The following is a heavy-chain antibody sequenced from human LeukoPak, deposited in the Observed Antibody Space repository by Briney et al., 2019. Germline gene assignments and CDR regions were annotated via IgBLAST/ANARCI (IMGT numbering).Heavy chain of an antibody. CDR2: IYYSGST. Sequence: SETLSLTCTVSGGSISTYYWSWIRQPPGKGLEWIGYIYYSGSTNYNPSLKSRVTISVDTSKNQFSLKLNSVTAADTAVYYCARQGDYDILTGYYRYWGQGTQVTVSS. D-gene: IGHD3-9*01. J-gene: IGHJ4*02. CDR3: ARQGDYDILTGYYRY. CDR1: GGSISTYY. V-gene: IGHV4-59*08.